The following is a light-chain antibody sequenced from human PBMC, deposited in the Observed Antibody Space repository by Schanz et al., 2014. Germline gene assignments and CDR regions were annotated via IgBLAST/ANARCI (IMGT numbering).Light chain of an antibody. CDR2: DAS. CDR1: QSVSSY. Sequence: EIVLTQSPATLSLSPGERATLSCRASQSVSSYLAWYQQKPGQAPRLLIYDASNRATGIPARFSGSGSGTDFTLTISRLEPEDFAVYYCQQCGSSRWTFGQGTKVEIK. J-gene: IGKJ1*01. V-gene: IGKV3-11*01. CDR3: QQCGSSRWT.